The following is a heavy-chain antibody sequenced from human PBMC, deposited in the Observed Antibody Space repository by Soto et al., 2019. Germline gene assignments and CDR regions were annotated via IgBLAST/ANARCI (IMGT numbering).Heavy chain of an antibody. D-gene: IGHD1-20*01. J-gene: IGHJ3*02. CDR2: ISSNGGST. Sequence: EVQLVESGGGLVQPGGSLRLSCAASGFTFSSYAMHWVRQAPGKGLEYVSAISSNGGSTYYANSVKGRFTISRDNSKNTLDIQMGSVRAKDMAVYNCARDSGTYVYTGTTFDIWGQGTMVTVSS. CDR1: GFTFSSYA. CDR3: ARDSGTYVYTGTTFDI. V-gene: IGHV3-64*01.